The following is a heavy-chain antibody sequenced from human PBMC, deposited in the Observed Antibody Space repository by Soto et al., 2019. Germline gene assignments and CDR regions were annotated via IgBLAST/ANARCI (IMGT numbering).Heavy chain of an antibody. D-gene: IGHD6-13*01. CDR3: AREGYSSSWYEIWFDP. V-gene: IGHV1-3*01. CDR2: INAGNGNT. CDR1: GYTFTSYA. Sequence: ASVKVSCKASGYTFTSYAMHWVRQAPGQRLEWMGWINAGNGNTKYSQKFQGRVTITRDTSASTAYMELSSLRSEDTAVYYCAREGYSSSWYEIWFDPWGQGTLVTVSS. J-gene: IGHJ5*02.